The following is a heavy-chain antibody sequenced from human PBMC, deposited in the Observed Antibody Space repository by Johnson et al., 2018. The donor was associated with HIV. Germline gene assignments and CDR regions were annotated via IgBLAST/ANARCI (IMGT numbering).Heavy chain of an antibody. D-gene: IGHD3-22*01. CDR2: INWNGGST. CDR1: GFTFDDYG. CDR3: AKAYSAVVGDAFDI. V-gene: IGHV3-20*03. J-gene: IGHJ3*02. Sequence: VQLVESGGGVVRPGGSLRLSSAASGFTFDDYGMSWVRQAPGKGLAWVSGINWNGGSTYYADSVTGRFTISRDNSKNTLYLQMNSLRAEDTAVYYCAKAYSAVVGDAFDIWGQGTMVTVSS.